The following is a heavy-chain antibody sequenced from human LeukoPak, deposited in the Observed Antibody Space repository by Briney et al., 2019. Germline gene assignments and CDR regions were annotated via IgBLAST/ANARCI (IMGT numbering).Heavy chain of an antibody. J-gene: IGHJ4*02. CDR1: GFTFSSYD. CDR2: ISRNSNTM. CDR3: ARRKNDYGDFDY. Sequence: GGSLRLSCAASGFTFSSYDMNWVRQAPGKGLEWLSHISRNSNTMYYADSVKGRFTISRDNAKNSLYLQMNSLRTEDTAVYYCARRKNDYGDFDYWGQGTLVTVSS. V-gene: IGHV3-48*01. D-gene: IGHD4-17*01.